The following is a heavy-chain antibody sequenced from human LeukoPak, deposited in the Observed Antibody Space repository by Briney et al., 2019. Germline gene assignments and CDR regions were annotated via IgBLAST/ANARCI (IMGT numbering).Heavy chain of an antibody. V-gene: IGHV3-11*01. CDR3: ARGGSCSSTSCYKSFDY. D-gene: IGHD2-2*02. CDR2: ISSSGSTI. CDR1: GFTFSDYY. Sequence: GGSLRLSCAASGFTFSDYYMSWIRQAPGKGLGWVSYISSSGSTIYYADSVKGRFTISRDNAKNSLYLQMNSLRAEDTAVYYCARGGSCSSTSCYKSFDYWGQGTLVTVSS. J-gene: IGHJ4*02.